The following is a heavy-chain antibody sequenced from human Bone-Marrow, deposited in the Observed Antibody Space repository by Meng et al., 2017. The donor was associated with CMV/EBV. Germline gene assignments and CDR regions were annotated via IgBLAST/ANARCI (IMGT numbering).Heavy chain of an antibody. V-gene: IGHV4-34*01. J-gene: IGHJ4*02. D-gene: IGHD3-3*01. Sequence: SETLSLTCAVYGGSFSGYYWSWIRQPPGKGLEWIGEINHSGSTNYNPSLKSRVTISVDTSKNKFSLKLSSVTAADTAVYYCARAPDFWSGYYRGKYDYWGQGTLVTVSS. CDR1: GGSFSGYY. CDR2: INHSGST. CDR3: ARAPDFWSGYYRGKYDY.